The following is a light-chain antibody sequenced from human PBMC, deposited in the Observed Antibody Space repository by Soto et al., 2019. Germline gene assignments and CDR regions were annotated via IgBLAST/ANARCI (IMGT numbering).Light chain of an antibody. V-gene: IGKV1-39*01. CDR3: QQSYKIPPA. CDR2: AAS. J-gene: IGKJ1*01. CDR1: ETISTF. Sequence: DIQMTQSPVSLSASVGDRVTITCRASETISTFLNWYQQKPGKAPKVLIFAASSLQSGVPSRFSGSGSGTDFALTISVLQPEDFATYYCQQSYKIPPACGQGTKVEI.